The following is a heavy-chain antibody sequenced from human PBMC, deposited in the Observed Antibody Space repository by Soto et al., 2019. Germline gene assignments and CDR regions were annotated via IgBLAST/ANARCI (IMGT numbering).Heavy chain of an antibody. D-gene: IGHD1-26*01. V-gene: IGHV1-69*13. CDR2: IIPIFGTA. CDR1: GGTSSSYA. J-gene: IGHJ3*02. CDR3: ARDIVGAPGAFDI. Sequence: ASVKVSCKASGGTSSSYAISWVRQAPGQGLEWMGGIIPIFGTANYAQKFQGRVTITADESTSTAYMELSSLRSEDTAVYYCARDIVGAPGAFDIWGQGTMVTVSS.